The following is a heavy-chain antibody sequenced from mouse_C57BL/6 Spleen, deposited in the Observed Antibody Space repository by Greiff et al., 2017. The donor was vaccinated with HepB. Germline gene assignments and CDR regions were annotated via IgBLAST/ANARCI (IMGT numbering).Heavy chain of an antibody. CDR2: ISYSGST. CDR1: GYSITSGYD. J-gene: IGHJ1*03. CDR3: ARDSSRLRGGYFDV. D-gene: IGHD1-1*01. Sequence: DVKLVESGPGMVKPSQSLSLTCTVTGYSITSGYDWHWIRHFPGNKLEWMGYISYSGSTNYNPSLKSRISITHDTSKNHFFLKLNSVTTEDTATYYCARDSSRLRGGYFDVWGTGTTVTVSS. V-gene: IGHV3-1*01.